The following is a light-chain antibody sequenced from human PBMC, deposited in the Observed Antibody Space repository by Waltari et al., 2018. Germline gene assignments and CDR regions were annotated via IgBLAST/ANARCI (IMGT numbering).Light chain of an antibody. Sequence: DIVLTQSPGTLSVSPGARATLSCRASQGVGGNYVAWYQQKPGQAPKLLIYAAYTRATGIPDRFSAAGSGTDFTLTISRLEPEDFAVYHCQHYGRSVTFGPGTKVNV. CDR2: AAY. CDR1: QGVGGNY. V-gene: IGKV3-20*01. J-gene: IGKJ3*01. CDR3: QHYGRSVT.